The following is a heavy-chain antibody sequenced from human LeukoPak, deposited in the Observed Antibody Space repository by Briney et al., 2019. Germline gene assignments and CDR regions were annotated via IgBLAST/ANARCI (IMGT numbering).Heavy chain of an antibody. D-gene: IGHD6-13*01. CDR2: ISGSGGST. CDR1: GFTFSSYA. CDR3: AKDLTGYSRVNDAFDI. V-gene: IGHV3-23*01. J-gene: IGHJ3*02. Sequence: PGGSLRLSCAASGFTFSSYAMSWVRQAPRKGLEWVSAISGSGGSTYYADSVKGRFTISRDNSKNTLYLQMNSLRAEDTAVYYCAKDLTGYSRVNDAFDIWGQGTMVTVSS.